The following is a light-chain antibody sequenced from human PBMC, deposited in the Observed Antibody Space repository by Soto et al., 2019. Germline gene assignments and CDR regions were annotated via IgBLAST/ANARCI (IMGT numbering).Light chain of an antibody. J-gene: IGKJ1*01. V-gene: IGKV3-11*01. CDR1: QYINTR. CDR2: QTS. CDR3: HQRQSWPRT. Sequence: EIVLTQSPATLSSFPGDRVTLSCRASQYINTRLAWYQHRPGQAPGLLIYQTSIRAAGIPARFSASGSGTDFTLTISDVQPEDFALYYCHQRQSWPRTFGQGTKV.